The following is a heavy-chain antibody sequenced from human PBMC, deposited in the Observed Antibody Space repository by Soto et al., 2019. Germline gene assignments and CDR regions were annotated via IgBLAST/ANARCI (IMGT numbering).Heavy chain of an antibody. CDR3: TTFSYINMPPTGFD. Sequence: EGSLRLSGAASGVIFGNAWINWVGQAPGKGLEWVGRIKSKADGGTTDFAAPVKGRFAISRDDSMNMVYMQMSSLRTEDTAVYYCTTFSYINMPPTGFD. V-gene: IGHV3-15*07. D-gene: IGHD2-2*01. CDR2: IKSKADGGTT. J-gene: IGHJ4*01. CDR1: GVIFGNAW.